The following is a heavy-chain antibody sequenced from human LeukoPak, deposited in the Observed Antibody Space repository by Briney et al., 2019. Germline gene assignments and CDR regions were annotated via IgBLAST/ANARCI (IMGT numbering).Heavy chain of an antibody. Sequence: ASMKGSCKASWYIFTDHYMHWGRQGPGQGLEWVGWINPNSGGTNSAQKFQGRVTMTRDTSISTAYMELSRLRSDDTAVYYCARDSGERGSGSYLIAYWGQGTLVTVSS. D-gene: IGHD3-10*01. V-gene: IGHV1-2*02. CDR1: WYIFTDHY. CDR2: INPNSGGT. J-gene: IGHJ4*02. CDR3: ARDSGERGSGSYLIAY.